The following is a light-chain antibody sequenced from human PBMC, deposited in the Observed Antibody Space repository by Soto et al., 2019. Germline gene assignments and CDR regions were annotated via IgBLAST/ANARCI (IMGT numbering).Light chain of an antibody. J-gene: IGLJ1*01. CDR2: GNS. V-gene: IGLV1-40*01. CDR3: GTWDSSLSAYV. CDR1: SSNIGAGYD. Sequence: QPVLTQPPSVSGAPGQRVTISCTGSSSNIGAGYDVHWYQQLPGTAPKLLIYGNSNRPSGVPDRFSGSKSGTSATLGITGLQTGDEADYYCGTWDSSLSAYVFGTGTKVTVL.